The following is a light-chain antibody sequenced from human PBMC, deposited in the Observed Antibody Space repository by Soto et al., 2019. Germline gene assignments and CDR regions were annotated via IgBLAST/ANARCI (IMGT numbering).Light chain of an antibody. CDR2: NAS. CDR1: HDISNF. J-gene: IGKJ2*01. Sequence: DIQMTQSPSSLSASLGDRVTITCRASHDISNFLSWSQQKPGKAPKLLIYNASHLETGVSSRFSGRGSGTHFTFTISSLQPVDIATYPCQQYDDLPYTFGQGTKLEIK. V-gene: IGKV1-33*01. CDR3: QQYDDLPYT.